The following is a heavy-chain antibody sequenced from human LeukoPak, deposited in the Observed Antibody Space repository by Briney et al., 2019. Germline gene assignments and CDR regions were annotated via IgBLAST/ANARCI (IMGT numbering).Heavy chain of an antibody. D-gene: IGHD6-19*01. CDR2: IIPILGIA. V-gene: IGHV1-69*04. Sequence: ASVKVSCKASGGTFSSYAISWVRQAPGQGLEWMGRIIPILGIANYAQKFQGRVTITADKSTSTAYMELSSLRSEDTAVYYCASPPTVAAYYFDYWGQGTLVTVSS. CDR3: ASPPTVAAYYFDY. J-gene: IGHJ4*02. CDR1: GGTFSSYA.